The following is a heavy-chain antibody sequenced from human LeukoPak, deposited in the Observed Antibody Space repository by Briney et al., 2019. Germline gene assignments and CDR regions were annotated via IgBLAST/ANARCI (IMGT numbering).Heavy chain of an antibody. CDR1: GGSISSYY. CDR2: IYYSGST. V-gene: IGHV4-59*01. CDR3: ARGPAGAAAGGNFDY. Sequence: SETLSLTCTVSGGSISSYYWSWIRQPPGKGLEWIGYIYYSGSTNYNPSLKSRVTISVDTSKNQFSLKLGSVTAADTAVYYCARGPAGAAAGGNFDYWGQGTLVTVSS. J-gene: IGHJ4*02. D-gene: IGHD6-13*01.